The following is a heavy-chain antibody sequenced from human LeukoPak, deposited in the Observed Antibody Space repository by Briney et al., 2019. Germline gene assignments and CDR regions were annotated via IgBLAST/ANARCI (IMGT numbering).Heavy chain of an antibody. J-gene: IGHJ4*02. Sequence: GASVKVSCKASGGTFSSYAISWVRQAPGQGLEWMGGIIPIFGTANYAQKFQGRVTITTDESTSTAYMELSSLRSEDTAVYYCARDRWDLIAIDSWGQGTLVTVSS. CDR1: GGTFSSYA. V-gene: IGHV1-69*05. CDR3: ARDRWDLIAIDS. D-gene: IGHD1-26*01. CDR2: IIPIFGTA.